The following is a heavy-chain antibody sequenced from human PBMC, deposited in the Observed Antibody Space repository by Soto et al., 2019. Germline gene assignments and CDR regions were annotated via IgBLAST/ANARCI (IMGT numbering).Heavy chain of an antibody. Sequence: EVQLVESGGGLVQPGGSLRLSCAASGFTFSSYSMNWVRQAPGKGLEWVSYISSSSSTIYYADSVKGRFTISRDNAKNPLYRQRKSLRAEDTAVYFCARAGGWELPPGWGEGTLVTVSS. V-gene: IGHV3-48*01. CDR1: GFTFSSYS. CDR3: ARAGGWELPPG. D-gene: IGHD3-10*01. J-gene: IGHJ4*02. CDR2: ISSSSSTI.